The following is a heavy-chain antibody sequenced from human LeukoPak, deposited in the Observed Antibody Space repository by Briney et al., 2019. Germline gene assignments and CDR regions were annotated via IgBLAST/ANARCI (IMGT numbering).Heavy chain of an antibody. Sequence: GGSLRLSCAASGFTFSNAWMSWVRQAPGKGLEWVGRIKSKTDGGTTDYAAPVKGRFTISRDDSKNTLYLQMNSLKTEDTAVYYCTTSAGYSYGYSFDYWGQGTLVTVSS. CDR1: GFTFSNAW. CDR2: IKSKTDGGTT. D-gene: IGHD5-18*01. J-gene: IGHJ4*02. CDR3: TTSAGYSYGYSFDY. V-gene: IGHV3-15*01.